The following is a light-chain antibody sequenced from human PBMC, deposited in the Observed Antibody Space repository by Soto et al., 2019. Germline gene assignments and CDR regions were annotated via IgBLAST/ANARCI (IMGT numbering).Light chain of an antibody. CDR2: GAS. CDR1: QSISSSY. CDR3: QQYGSSRFT. Sequence: PGERATLSCRASQSISSSYLAWYQQKPGQAPRLLVYGASSRATGIPDRFSGSGSGTDFTLTISRLEPEDFAVYYCQQYGSSRFTFGPGTKVDIK. V-gene: IGKV3-20*01. J-gene: IGKJ3*01.